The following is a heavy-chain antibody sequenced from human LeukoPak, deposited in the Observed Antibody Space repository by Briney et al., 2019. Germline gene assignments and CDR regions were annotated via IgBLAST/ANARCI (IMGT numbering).Heavy chain of an antibody. V-gene: IGHV3-21*01. CDR2: ISSSSSYI. CDR1: GFTFSSYS. CDR3: ARAATYDYGDSQTDY. Sequence: GGSLRLSCAASGFTFSSYSMNWVRQAPGKGLEWVSSISSSSSYIYYADSVKGRFTISRDNSKNTLYLQMNSLRAEDTAVYYCARAATYDYGDSQTDYWGQGTLVTVSS. D-gene: IGHD4-17*01. J-gene: IGHJ4*02.